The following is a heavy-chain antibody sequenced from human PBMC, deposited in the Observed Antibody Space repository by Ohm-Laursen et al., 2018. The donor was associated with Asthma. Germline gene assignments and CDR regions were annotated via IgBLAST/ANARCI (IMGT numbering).Heavy chain of an antibody. CDR2: ISTASSFI. CDR3: ARIGPEWELPGREYSLHH. Sequence: GFLRLSCTAFGYTFSRYSIHWVRQIPGKGLEWVASISTASSFIYYADSVRGRFTTSRDNARNSVYLQMNSLRAEDTALYYCARIGPEWELPGREYSLHHWGEGTLVTVSS. D-gene: IGHD1-26*01. J-gene: IGHJ1*01. CDR1: GYTFSRYS. V-gene: IGHV3-21*01.